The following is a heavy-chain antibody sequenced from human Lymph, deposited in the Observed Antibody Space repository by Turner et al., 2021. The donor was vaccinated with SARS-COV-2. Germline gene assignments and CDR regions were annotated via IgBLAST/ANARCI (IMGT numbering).Heavy chain of an antibody. V-gene: IGHV3-7*01. J-gene: IGHJ4*02. CDR1: GFTFSYYW. Sequence: EVQLVESGGGLVQPGGSLILSAAASGFTFSYYWRSWVRQAPGKGLEWVANIKQDGSEKYYVDSVKGRFTISRDNAKNSLFLQMNSLRAEDTAVYYCARMGSSSWYFDYWGQGTLVTVSS. CDR2: IKQDGSEK. D-gene: IGHD1-26*01. CDR3: ARMGSSSWYFDY.